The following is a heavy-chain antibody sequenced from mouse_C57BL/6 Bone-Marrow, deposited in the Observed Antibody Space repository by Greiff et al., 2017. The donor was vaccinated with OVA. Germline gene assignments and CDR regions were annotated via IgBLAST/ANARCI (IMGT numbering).Heavy chain of an antibody. CDR2: ISDGGSYT. CDR1: GFTFSSYA. CDR3: ARDPFTTVVGYFDV. Sequence: EVKLVESGGGLVKPGGSLKLSCAASGFTFSSYAMSWVRQTPENRLEWVATISDGGSYTYYPDNVKGRFTISRDNAKNNLYLQMSHLKSEDTAMYYCARDPFTTVVGYFDVWGTGTTVTVSS. V-gene: IGHV5-4*01. D-gene: IGHD1-1*01. J-gene: IGHJ1*03.